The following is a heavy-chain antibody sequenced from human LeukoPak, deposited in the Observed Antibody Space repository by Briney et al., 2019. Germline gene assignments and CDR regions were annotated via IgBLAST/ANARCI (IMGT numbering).Heavy chain of an antibody. CDR3: ARALTPASGWLGS. CDR2: ISSSSSYM. CDR1: GFTFISYT. Sequence: GGSLRLSCVASGFTFISYTMSWVRQAPGKGLEWVSCISSSSSYMYYGDTLKGRFTISRDNAKNSLYLQMDNLRADDTAMYSCARALTPASGWLGSWGQGTLVTVSS. V-gene: IGHV3-21*01. D-gene: IGHD6-19*01. J-gene: IGHJ5*01.